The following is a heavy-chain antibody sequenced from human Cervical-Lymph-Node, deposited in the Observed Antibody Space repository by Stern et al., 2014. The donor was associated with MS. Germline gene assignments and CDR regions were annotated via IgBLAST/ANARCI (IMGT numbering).Heavy chain of an antibody. Sequence: QVQLVQSGTEVKKPGSSMKLSCKASGGTFSSFDIIWLRQATGQGLELLGGIIPLFGNSNYAQKVQGRLTINADGSASTVYTELNSLTSEDTAVYYCARHQAGIAANWGQGTLVTVSS. CDR2: IIPLFGNS. J-gene: IGHJ4*02. CDR3: ARHQAGIAAN. D-gene: IGHD6-13*01. V-gene: IGHV1-69*01. CDR1: GGTFSSFD.